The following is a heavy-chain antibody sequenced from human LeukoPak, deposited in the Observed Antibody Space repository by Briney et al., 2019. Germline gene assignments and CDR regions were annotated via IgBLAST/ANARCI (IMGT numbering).Heavy chain of an antibody. CDR1: GFTFSSYW. D-gene: IGHD1-26*01. J-gene: IGHJ4*02. CDR2: INSDGSST. CDR3: ARDLGVGATVDY. Sequence: GESLKISCAASGFTFSSYWMHWVRQAPGKGLVWVSRINSDGSSTSYADSVKGRFTISRDNAKNTLYLQMNSLRAEDTAVYYCARDLGVGATVDYWGQGTLVTVSS. V-gene: IGHV3-74*01.